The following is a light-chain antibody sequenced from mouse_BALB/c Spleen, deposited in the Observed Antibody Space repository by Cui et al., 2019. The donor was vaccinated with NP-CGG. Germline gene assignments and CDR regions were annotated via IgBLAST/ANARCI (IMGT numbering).Light chain of an antibody. Sequence: QAVWPQESALTTSPGETVTLTCRSSTGAVTTSNYANWVQEKPEHLFTGLIGGTNNRVPGVPARFSGSLIGDKAALTITGAQTEDEAIYFCALWYSNHWVFGGGTKLTVL. CDR3: ALWYSNHWV. J-gene: IGLJ1*01. CDR1: TGAVTTSNY. CDR2: GTN. V-gene: IGLV1*01.